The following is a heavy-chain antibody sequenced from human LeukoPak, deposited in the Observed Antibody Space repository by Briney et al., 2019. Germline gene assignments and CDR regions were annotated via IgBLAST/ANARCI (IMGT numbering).Heavy chain of an antibody. Sequence: ASVKVSCKASGYTFTGYYMHWVRQAPGQGLEWMGRINPNSGGTNYAQKFQGRVTMTRDTSISTAYMELSRLRSDDTAVYYCARGIAVAGTAKDYWGQGTLDTVSS. J-gene: IGHJ4*02. D-gene: IGHD6-19*01. CDR3: ARGIAVAGTAKDY. CDR2: INPNSGGT. V-gene: IGHV1-2*06. CDR1: GYTFTGYY.